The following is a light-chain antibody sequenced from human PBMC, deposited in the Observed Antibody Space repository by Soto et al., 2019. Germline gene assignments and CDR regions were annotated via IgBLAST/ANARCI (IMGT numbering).Light chain of an antibody. CDR1: SSNIGAGYD. V-gene: IGLV1-40*01. Sequence: QSVLTQPPSVSGAPGQRVTISCTGSSSNIGAGYDVHWYQQLPGTAPKLLIYGNSNRPSGVPDRFSGSKSGTSASLAITGLQAEAEADYYCQSSDSRLNVFGTRTKVTVL. J-gene: IGLJ1*01. CDR2: GNS. CDR3: QSSDSRLNV.